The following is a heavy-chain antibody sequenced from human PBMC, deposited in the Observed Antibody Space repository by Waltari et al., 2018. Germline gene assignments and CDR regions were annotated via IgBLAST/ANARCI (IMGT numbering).Heavy chain of an antibody. Sequence: QVQLQESGPGLVKPSETLSLTCTVSGYSISSGYYWGWIRQPPGKGLEWIGSIYHRGCTYYNPSLKSRVTISVDTSKNQFSLKLSSVTAADTAVYYCARDAPTRIMGESDYWGQGTLVTVSS. CDR3: ARDAPTRIMGESDY. V-gene: IGHV4-38-2*02. D-gene: IGHD3-16*01. J-gene: IGHJ4*02. CDR2: IYHRGCT. CDR1: GYSISSGYY.